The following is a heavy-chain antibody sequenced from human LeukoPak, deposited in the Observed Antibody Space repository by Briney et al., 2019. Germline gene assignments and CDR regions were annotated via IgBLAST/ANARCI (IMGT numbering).Heavy chain of an antibody. CDR2: IWYDGSNK. CDR1: GFTFSSYG. J-gene: IGHJ4*02. V-gene: IGHV3-33*01. Sequence: GGSLRLSCAASGFTFSSYGMHWVRQAPGKGLEWVAVIWYDGSNKYYADSVKGRFTISRDNSKNTLYLQMNSLRAEDTAVYYCARDRKDIVLMVYALYSYYFDYWGQGTLVTVSS. D-gene: IGHD2-8*01. CDR3: ARDRKDIVLMVYALYSYYFDY.